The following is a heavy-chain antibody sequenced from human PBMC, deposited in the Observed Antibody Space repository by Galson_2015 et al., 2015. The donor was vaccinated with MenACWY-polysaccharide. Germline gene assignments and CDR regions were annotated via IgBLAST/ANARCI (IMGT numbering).Heavy chain of an antibody. D-gene: IGHD2-2*01. CDR3: ARVGCSGISCFLEY. CDR1: GGSFSDYA. Sequence: SVKVSCKVSGGSFSDYAITWVRQAPGQGLEWMGRIIPMAGTKNYAQQVQGRVTITADTSRTTVYMELSSLRIEDTAVYYCARVGCSGISCFLEYWGQGSPVTVSS. J-gene: IGHJ4*02. V-gene: IGHV1-69*04. CDR2: IIPMAGTK.